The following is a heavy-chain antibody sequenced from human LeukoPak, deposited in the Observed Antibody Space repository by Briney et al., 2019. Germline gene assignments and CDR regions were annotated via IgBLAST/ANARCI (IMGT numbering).Heavy chain of an antibody. D-gene: IGHD5-18*01. CDR2: IYTSGSI. CDR1: GGSISSYY. Sequence: SETLSLTCTVSGGSISSYYWTWIRQPAGRGLEWIGRIYTSGSIDYTPSLKSRVTMSVDTSTNQFSLRLTSVTAADTAVYYCARHQAFPFWVQLWPDAFDIWGQGTMVTVSS. J-gene: IGHJ3*02. CDR3: ARHQAFPFWVQLWPDAFDI. V-gene: IGHV4-4*07.